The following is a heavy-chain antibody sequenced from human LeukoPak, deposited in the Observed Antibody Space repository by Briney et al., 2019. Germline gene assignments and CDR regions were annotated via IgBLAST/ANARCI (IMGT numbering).Heavy chain of an antibody. D-gene: IGHD3-22*01. J-gene: IGHJ3*02. CDR3: ARDNRKYYYDSSGYYYEDAFDI. CDR1: GFTFISYA. CDR2: VSYDGSNK. V-gene: IGHV3-30-3*01. Sequence: GGSLRLSCAVSGFTFISYAMHWVRQAPGKGLEWVAVVSYDGSNKDHADSVTGRFTISRDNSKNTLYLQMNSLRVEDTAVYYCARDNRKYYYDSSGYYYEDAFDIWGQGTMVTVSS.